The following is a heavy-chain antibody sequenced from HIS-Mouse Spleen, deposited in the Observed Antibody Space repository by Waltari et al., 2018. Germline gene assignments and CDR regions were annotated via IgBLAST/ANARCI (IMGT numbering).Heavy chain of an antibody. V-gene: IGHV4-39*07. Sequence: QLQLQESGPGLVKPSETLSLTCTVSGGSISSLLYYRAWIRQPPGKGLEWTGSIYYSGSTYYNPSLKSRVTISVDTSKNQFSLKLSSVTAADTAVYYCAREIPYSSSWYDWYFDLWGRGTLVTVSS. CDR3: AREIPYSSSWYDWYFDL. J-gene: IGHJ2*01. CDR1: GGSISSLLYY. CDR2: IYYSGST. D-gene: IGHD6-13*01.